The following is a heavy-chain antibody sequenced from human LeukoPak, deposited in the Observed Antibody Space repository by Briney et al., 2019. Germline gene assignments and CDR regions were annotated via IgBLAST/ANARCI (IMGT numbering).Heavy chain of an antibody. Sequence: SVKVSCKASGGTFSIYAISWVRQAPGQGLEWMGGIIPIFGTANYAQKFQGRVTITADESTSTAYMELSSLRSEDTAVYYCARSSLVVPAAPNWFDPWGQGTLVTVSS. CDR1: GGTFSIYA. CDR2: IIPIFGTA. CDR3: ARSSLVVPAAPNWFDP. D-gene: IGHD2-2*01. J-gene: IGHJ5*02. V-gene: IGHV1-69*01.